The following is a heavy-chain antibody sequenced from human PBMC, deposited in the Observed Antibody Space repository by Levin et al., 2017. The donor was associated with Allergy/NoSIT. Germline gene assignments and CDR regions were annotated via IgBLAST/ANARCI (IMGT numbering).Heavy chain of an antibody. CDR2: INEIGTT. D-gene: IGHD5-18*01. Sequence: SQTLSLTCTVSGGSITGYYWSWIRQSPWKGLEWIGYINEIGTTSYTPSLNSRLTISVDTSKNHFSLKLSSVTAADTAVYYCARHSSGFSYAYDFDYGGQGTLVTVSS. V-gene: IGHV4-59*08. J-gene: IGHJ4*02. CDR1: GGSITGYY. CDR3: ARHSSGFSYAYDFDY.